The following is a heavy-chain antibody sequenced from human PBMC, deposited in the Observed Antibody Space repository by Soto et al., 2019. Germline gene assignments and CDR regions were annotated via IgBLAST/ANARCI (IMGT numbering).Heavy chain of an antibody. J-gene: IGHJ5*02. V-gene: IGHV4-4*02. Sequence: SETLSLTCAVSSGSISSSNWWSWVRQPPGKGLERIGEIYHSGSTNYNPSLKSRVTISVDKSKNQFFLKLSSVTAADTAVYYCARVNRLLWFGELTQGIWFDPWGQGTLVTVSS. CDR2: IYHSGST. D-gene: IGHD3-10*01. CDR1: SGSISSSNW. CDR3: ARVNRLLWFGELTQGIWFDP.